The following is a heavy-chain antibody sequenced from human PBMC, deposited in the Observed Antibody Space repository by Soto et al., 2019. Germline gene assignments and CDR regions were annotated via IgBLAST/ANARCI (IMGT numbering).Heavy chain of an antibody. Sequence: PGGSLRLSCAASGFTFSNAWMNWVRQAPGKGLEWVGRIKSKTDGGTTDYAAPVKGRFTISRDDSKNTLYLQMNSLRAADTALYYCVNNLRGFRGYGGFDHWGQGTLVTVSS. J-gene: IGHJ4*02. CDR3: VNNLRGFRGYGGFDH. CDR2: IKSKTDGGTT. V-gene: IGHV3-15*07. CDR1: GFTFSNAW. D-gene: IGHD5-12*01.